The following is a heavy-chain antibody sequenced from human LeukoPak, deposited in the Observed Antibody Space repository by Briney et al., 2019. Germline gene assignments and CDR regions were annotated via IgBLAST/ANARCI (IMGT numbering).Heavy chain of an antibody. D-gene: IGHD3-10*01. J-gene: IGHJ4*02. V-gene: IGHV3-30*18. CDR3: AKDVDPFGSGSYVEGFDY. CDR2: ISYDGSNK. Sequence: GGSLRLSCAASGFTFSSYGMHWVRQAPGKGLEWVAAISYDGSNKYYADFVKGRFTISRDNSKNTLYLQMNSLRAEDTAVYYCAKDVDPFGSGSYVEGFDYWGQGTLVTVSS. CDR1: GFTFSSYG.